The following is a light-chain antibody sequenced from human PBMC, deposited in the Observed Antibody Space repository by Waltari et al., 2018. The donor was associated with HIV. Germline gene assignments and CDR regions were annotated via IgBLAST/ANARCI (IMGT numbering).Light chain of an antibody. Sequence: DIVMTQSPDSLGVSLGERATINCKSSQSVLYSSNNKNYLAWYQQKPGQPPKLLIYWASTRGSGVPDRFSGSGSGTDFTLTISSLQAEDVAVYYCQQYYTTLTFGPGTKVDIK. V-gene: IGKV4-1*01. J-gene: IGKJ3*01. CDR3: QQYYTTLT. CDR1: QSVLYSSNNKNY. CDR2: WAS.